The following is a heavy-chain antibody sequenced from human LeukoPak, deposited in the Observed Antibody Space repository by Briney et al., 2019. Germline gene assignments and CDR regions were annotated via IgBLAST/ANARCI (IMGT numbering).Heavy chain of an antibody. V-gene: IGHV3-53*01. D-gene: IGHD1-14*01. CDR2: IYSGGTT. J-gene: IGHJ4*02. Sequence: GGSLRLSCAASEFADSSNFMSWVRQAPGKGLEWVSVIYSGGTTYYADSVKGRFTTSRDNSKNTLFLQMNSLRAEDTAVYYCARDANQWGQGTLVTVSS. CDR1: EFADSSNF. CDR3: ARDANQ.